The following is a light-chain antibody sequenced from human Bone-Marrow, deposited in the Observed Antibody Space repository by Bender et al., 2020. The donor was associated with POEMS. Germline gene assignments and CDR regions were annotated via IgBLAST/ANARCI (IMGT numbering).Light chain of an antibody. J-gene: IGLJ1*01. CDR1: SSDVGGHNY. CDR2: EVA. V-gene: IGLV2-8*01. CDR3: GLYAGSDNFV. Sequence: QSALTQPASVSGSPGQSITISCTGTSSDVGGHNYVSWYQQHPGKAPKLIIYEVAKRPSGVPDRFSGSKSGNTASLTISGLQAEDEADYHCGLYAGSDNFVFGTGTEVTVL.